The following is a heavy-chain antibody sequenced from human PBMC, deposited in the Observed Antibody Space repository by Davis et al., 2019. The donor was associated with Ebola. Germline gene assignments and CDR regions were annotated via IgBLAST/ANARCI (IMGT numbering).Heavy chain of an antibody. CDR2: ISYDGSNK. CDR1: GFTFSSYG. CDR3: AKEWGPITGTEYYFDY. Sequence: PGGSLRLSCAASGFTFSSYGMHWVRQAPGKGLEWVAVISYDGSNKYYADSVKGRFTISRDNSKNTLYLQMNSLRAEDTAVYYCAKEWGPITGTEYYFDYWGQGTLVTVSS. D-gene: IGHD1-7*01. V-gene: IGHV3-30*18. J-gene: IGHJ4*02.